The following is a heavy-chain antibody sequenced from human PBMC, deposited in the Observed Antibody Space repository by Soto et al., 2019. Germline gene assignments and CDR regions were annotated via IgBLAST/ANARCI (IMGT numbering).Heavy chain of an antibody. D-gene: IGHD6-19*01. J-gene: IGHJ4*02. CDR2: IWYDGSDK. Sequence: QVQLVESGGGVVQPGRSLRLSCAASGFTFSNYGMHWVRQAPGKGLEWVAVIWYDGSDKYFADSVKGRFTISRDNSRKTLYLHISGLRVEDTAVYDCARAPECRQGYRSGWNLVHWGQGTLV. CDR3: ARAPECRQGYRSGWNLVH. V-gene: IGHV3-33*01. CDR1: GFTFSNYG.